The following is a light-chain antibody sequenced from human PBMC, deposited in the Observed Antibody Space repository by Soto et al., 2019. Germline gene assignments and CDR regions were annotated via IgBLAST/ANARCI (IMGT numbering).Light chain of an antibody. CDR2: GAS. Sequence: EMLLTQSPDSLSLSPGDRATLSCRASQSFSSTFFAWYQQKPGQAPRLIIYGASSRATGIPDRFSGSGSGTDFTLTISSLEPEDFAVYYCQQYASSVTFGQGTKVEIK. V-gene: IGKV3-20*01. CDR3: QQYASSVT. CDR1: QSFSSTF. J-gene: IGKJ1*01.